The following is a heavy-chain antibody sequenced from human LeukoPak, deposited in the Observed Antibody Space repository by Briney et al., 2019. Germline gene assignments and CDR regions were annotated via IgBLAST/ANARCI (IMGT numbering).Heavy chain of an antibody. Sequence: SETLSLTCTVSGASISNDYWNWSRQSPEKGLEWIGYVSSRGATNYNPSLRSRVTISGDTSKNQFSLRLTSVSAADTAMYFCARDEGNYYGMAVDFSGQGILVTVSS. V-gene: IGHV4-59*01. CDR3: ARDEGNYYGMAVDF. CDR2: VSSRGAT. D-gene: IGHD3-10*01. CDR1: GASISNDY. J-gene: IGHJ4*02.